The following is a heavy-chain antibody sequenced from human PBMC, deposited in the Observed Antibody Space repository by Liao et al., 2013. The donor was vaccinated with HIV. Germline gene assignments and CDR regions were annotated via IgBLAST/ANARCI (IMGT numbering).Heavy chain of an antibody. CDR1: GGSISSGDYY. D-gene: IGHD5-24*01. J-gene: IGHJ4*02. CDR3: ARGGGSYEFDF. Sequence: QVQLQESGPGLVKPSQTLSLTCTVSGGSISSGDYYWSWIRQPPGKGLEWIGYIYYSGSTYYNPSLKSRVTMSLDRSKNHFSLRLRSVTAADTAIYYCARGGGSYEFDFWGQGNLVTVSS. V-gene: IGHV4-30-4*08. CDR2: IYYSGST.